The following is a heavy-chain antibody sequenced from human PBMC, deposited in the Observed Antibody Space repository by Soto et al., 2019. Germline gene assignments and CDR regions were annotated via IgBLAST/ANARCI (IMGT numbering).Heavy chain of an antibody. Sequence: QVQLQQWGAGLLKPSETLSLTCAVYGGSFSGYYWTWIRQPPGTGLEWIGEINHSGSTNYNPSLKRLVTISVDTSQNQFSLKLTSVTAADTAVYYCARDKITGLFDYWGQGTLVTVSS. CDR3: ARDKITGLFDY. D-gene: IGHD2-8*02. CDR2: INHSGST. V-gene: IGHV4-34*01. CDR1: GGSFSGYY. J-gene: IGHJ4*02.